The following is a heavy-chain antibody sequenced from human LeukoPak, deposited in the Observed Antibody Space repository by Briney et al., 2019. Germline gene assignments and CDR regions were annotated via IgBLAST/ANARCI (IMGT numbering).Heavy chain of an antibody. Sequence: PGGSLRLSCAASGFTFNGYAMSWVRQAPGKGLEWVSGISGSGGSTYADSVKGRFTISRDNSKNTLYLQMNNLRVEDTAVYNCAKEWGIAAAGTGFDYWGQGALVTVSS. CDR1: GFTFNGYA. J-gene: IGHJ4*02. D-gene: IGHD6-13*01. CDR3: AKEWGIAAAGTGFDY. V-gene: IGHV3-23*01. CDR2: ISGSGGST.